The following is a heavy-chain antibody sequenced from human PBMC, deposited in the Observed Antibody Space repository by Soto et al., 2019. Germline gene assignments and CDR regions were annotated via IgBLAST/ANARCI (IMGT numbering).Heavy chain of an antibody. CDR3: ATNFRGGSQFLPPDY. Sequence: GGSLRLSCAASGFTVSSNYMSWVRQAPGKGLEWVSVIYSGGSTYYADSVKGRFTISRDNSKNTLYLQMNSLRAEDTAVYYCATNFRGGSQFLPPDYWGQGTLVTVSS. V-gene: IGHV3-53*01. D-gene: IGHD3-16*01. J-gene: IGHJ4*02. CDR2: IYSGGST. CDR1: GFTVSSNY.